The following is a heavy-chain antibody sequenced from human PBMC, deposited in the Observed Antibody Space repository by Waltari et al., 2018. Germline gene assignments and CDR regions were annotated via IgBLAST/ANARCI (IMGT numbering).Heavy chain of an antibody. D-gene: IGHD3-3*01. CDR3: ARDREINDFWSGYYSHFDY. CDR1: GGSISSSSYY. V-gene: IGHV4-39*07. CDR2: IYYSGST. Sequence: QLQLQESGPGLVKPSETLSLTCTVSGGSISSSSYYWGWIRQPPGKGLEWIGSIYYSGSTYYNPSLKSRVTISVDTSKNQFSLKLSSVTAADTAVYYCARDREINDFWSGYYSHFDYWGQGTLVTVSS. J-gene: IGHJ4*02.